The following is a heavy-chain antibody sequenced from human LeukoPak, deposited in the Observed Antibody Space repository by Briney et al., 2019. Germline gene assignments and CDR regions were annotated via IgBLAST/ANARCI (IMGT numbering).Heavy chain of an antibody. CDR1: GFTFSSYA. D-gene: IGHD6-19*01. J-gene: IGHJ4*02. Sequence: PGGSLRLSCAASGFTFSSYAMSWVRQAPGKGLEWVAVISYDGSNKYYADSVKGRFTISRDNSKNTLYLQMNSLRAEDTAVYYCAKGPSGWYSAFDYWGQGTLVTVSS. V-gene: IGHV3-30*18. CDR2: ISYDGSNK. CDR3: AKGPSGWYSAFDY.